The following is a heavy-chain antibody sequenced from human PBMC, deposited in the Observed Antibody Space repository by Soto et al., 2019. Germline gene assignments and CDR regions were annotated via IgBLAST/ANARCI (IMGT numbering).Heavy chain of an antibody. CDR3: ARGLKQLWSFGAAAADFDY. CDR1: GYTFTSYY. Sequence: QVQLVQSGAEVKKPGASVKVSCKASGYTFTSYYMHWVRQAPGQGLEWMGIINPSGGSTSYAQKYQGRVTMTRDTSTSTGYMELSSLRSEDTAVYYCARGLKQLWSFGAAAADFDYWGQGTLVTVSS. J-gene: IGHJ4*02. D-gene: IGHD6-13*01. V-gene: IGHV1-46*01. CDR2: INPSGGST.